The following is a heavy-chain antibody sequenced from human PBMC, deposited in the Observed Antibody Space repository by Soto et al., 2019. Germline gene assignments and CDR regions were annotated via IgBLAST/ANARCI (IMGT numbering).Heavy chain of an antibody. V-gene: IGHV3-23*01. CDR2: ISGSGDTT. CDR3: ARDSSKGWFDP. J-gene: IGHJ5*02. D-gene: IGHD6-13*01. Sequence: EVQLLESGGGLVQPGGSLRLSCAAAGFTFSSYAMSWVRQAPAKGLEWVSSISGSGDTTYYADSVKGRFTISRDKSKDTLYLQVNSLRADDAAVYYCARDSSKGWFDPWGQGTLVTVSS. CDR1: GFTFSSYA.